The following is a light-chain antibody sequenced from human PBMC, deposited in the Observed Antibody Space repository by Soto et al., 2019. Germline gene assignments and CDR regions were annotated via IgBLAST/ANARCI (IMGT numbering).Light chain of an antibody. J-gene: IGKJ3*01. V-gene: IGKV3-15*01. Sequence: EIVMTQSPATLSVSPGERATLSCRASQSVSSNLAGYQQKPGQAPRLLIYGASTRATGIPARFSGSGSGTEFTLTISSLKSEDFAVYYWQQYNNWPFTFGPGTKVDIK. CDR2: GAS. CDR3: QQYNNWPFT. CDR1: QSVSSN.